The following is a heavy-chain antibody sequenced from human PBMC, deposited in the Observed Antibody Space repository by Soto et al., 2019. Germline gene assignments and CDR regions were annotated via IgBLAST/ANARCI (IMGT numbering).Heavy chain of an antibody. V-gene: IGHV4-31*03. CDR3: TRERMNYNDSSGYWVRTGMDV. CDR1: GGSISSGGYY. CDR2: IYYSGNT. D-gene: IGHD3-22*01. Sequence: QVKLQESGPGLVKPSQTLSLTCTVSGGSISSGGYYWSWIRQHPGKGLDGIGYIYYSGNTYYDSSIKSRATIAIDTTNNQSSLKLNSVTAADTAVYYCTRERMNYNDSSGYWVRTGMDVWGQATKVTVYS. J-gene: IGHJ6*02.